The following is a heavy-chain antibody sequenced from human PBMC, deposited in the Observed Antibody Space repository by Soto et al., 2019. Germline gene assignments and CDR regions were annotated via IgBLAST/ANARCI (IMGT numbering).Heavy chain of an antibody. Sequence: EVQLVESGGGLVQPGGSLRLSCTTSGFIFSDHYMDWVRQAPGKGLEWVARSRNKDNSYTIEYAASVKGRFTISRDYSKNSLYLQMNSLKTEDTAVYYCARTIAGGGRGMDVWGQGTTVTVSS. CDR3: ARTIAGGGRGMDV. J-gene: IGHJ6*02. CDR1: GFIFSDHY. V-gene: IGHV3-72*01. D-gene: IGHD1-26*01. CDR2: SRNKDNSYTI.